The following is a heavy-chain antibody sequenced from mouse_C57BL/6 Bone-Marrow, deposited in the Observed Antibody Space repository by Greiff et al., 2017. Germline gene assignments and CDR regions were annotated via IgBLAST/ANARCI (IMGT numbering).Heavy chain of an antibody. J-gene: IGHJ2*01. D-gene: IGHD2-2*01. V-gene: IGHV1-80*01. CDR1: GYAFSSYW. Sequence: VKLMESGAELVKPGASVKISCKASGYAFSSYWMNWVKQRPGKGLEWIGQIYPGDGDTNYNGKFKGKATLTADKSSSTAYMQLSSLTSEDSAVYFCAREAGYYCDYWGQGTTLTVSS. CDR3: AREAGYYCDY. CDR2: IYPGDGDT.